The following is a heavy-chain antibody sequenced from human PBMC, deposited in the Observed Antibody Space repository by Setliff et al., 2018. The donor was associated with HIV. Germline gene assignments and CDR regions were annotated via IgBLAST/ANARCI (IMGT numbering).Heavy chain of an antibody. Sequence: PSETLSLTCTVPSGSITSHYWSWIRQPPGKGLEWIGSPFHSGNTYYTPSVKSRVIISVDTSKNQFSLKVKSVTAADTAMYYCARHPGSTSNWYKGAFDFWGQGRMVTVSS. D-gene: IGHD6-13*01. J-gene: IGHJ3*01. CDR3: ARHPGSTSNWYKGAFDF. CDR2: PFHSGNT. CDR1: SGSITSHY. V-gene: IGHV4-59*08.